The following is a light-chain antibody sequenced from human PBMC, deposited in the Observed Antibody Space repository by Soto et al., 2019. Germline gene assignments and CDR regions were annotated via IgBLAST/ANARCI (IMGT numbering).Light chain of an antibody. CDR2: DAS. J-gene: IGKJ1*01. V-gene: IGKV3-20*01. Sequence: VVTQSPATLSVSPGERATLSCRASQDIRSHLAWYQQKPGQAPRLLIFDASSRATGIPDRFSGSGSGTDFTLSISRLEPEDFAVYYCQQYGTSPRTFGQGTKVDIK. CDR3: QQYGTSPRT. CDR1: QDIRSH.